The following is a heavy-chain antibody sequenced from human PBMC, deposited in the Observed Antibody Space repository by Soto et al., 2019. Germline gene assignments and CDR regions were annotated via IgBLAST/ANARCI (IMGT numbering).Heavy chain of an antibody. CDR3: ARGYCSSTRCYYYYYMDV. Sequence: QVQLVQSGAEVKKPGSSVKVSCKASGGTFSSYTISWVRQAPGQGLEWMGRIIPILGIANYAQKFQGRVTITAEKCTSTAYMEMSSLRSEDTAVYYCARGYCSSTRCYYYYYMDVCGKGTTVTVS. V-gene: IGHV1-69*02. CDR2: IIPILGIA. J-gene: IGHJ6*03. D-gene: IGHD2-2*01. CDR1: GGTFSSYT.